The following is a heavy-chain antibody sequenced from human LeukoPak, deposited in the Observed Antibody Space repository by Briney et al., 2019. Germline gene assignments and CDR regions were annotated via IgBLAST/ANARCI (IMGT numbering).Heavy chain of an antibody. CDR3: ATCHCTNGVCYGECEYFQH. Sequence: ASVKVSCKASGYTFTSYDINWVRQATGQGLEWMGWMNPNSGNTNYAQKFQGRVIVTTDTSTSTAYMELRSLRSDDTAVYYCATCHCTNGVCYGECEYFQHWGQGTLVTVSS. CDR1: GYTFTSYD. CDR2: MNPNSGNT. D-gene: IGHD2-8*01. J-gene: IGHJ1*01. V-gene: IGHV1-8*01.